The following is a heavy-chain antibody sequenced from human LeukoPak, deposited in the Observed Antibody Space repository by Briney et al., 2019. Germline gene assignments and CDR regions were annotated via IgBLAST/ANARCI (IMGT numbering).Heavy chain of an antibody. CDR2: ISGST. CDR3: AKDFSTVTLGYFDS. D-gene: IGHD4-17*01. J-gene: IGHJ4*02. V-gene: IGHV3-23*01. Sequence: PGGSLRLSCAASGFTFSTYAISWVRQAPGKGLEWVSGISGSTYYADSVKGRFTISRDNSKNTLYLQMNSLRAEDTAVYYCAKDFSTVTLGYFDSWGQGTLVTVSS. CDR1: GFTFSTYA.